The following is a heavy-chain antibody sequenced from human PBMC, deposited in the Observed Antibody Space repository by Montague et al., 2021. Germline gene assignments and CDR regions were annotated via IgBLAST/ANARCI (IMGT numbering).Heavy chain of an antibody. CDR3: ARDRRGGTYFDY. V-gene: IGHV3-23*01. D-gene: IGHD2-15*01. J-gene: IGHJ4*02. CDR2: ISANGDRT. CDR1: GFTFSSYA. Sequence: SRRLSLSASGFTFSSYAMNWVRQTPGKGLEWVSAISANGDRTYYAGSVKGRFTISRDNFKNTLYLQMNTLRAEDAAVYYCARDRRGGTYFDYWGQGTLVTVSS.